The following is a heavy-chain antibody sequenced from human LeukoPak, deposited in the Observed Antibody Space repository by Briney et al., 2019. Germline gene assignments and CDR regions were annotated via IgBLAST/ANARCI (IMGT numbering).Heavy chain of an antibody. CDR2: IDSKNGDP. J-gene: IGHJ4*02. Sequence: ASVKVTCKASGYTFTAYYMHWVRQAPGQGLEWMGWIDSKNGDPKYAQKFQSRLTITRDTSIGIAYMELRSLISDDTAVYYCASEAYCSGGRCSVPRVASWGQGTPVTVSS. V-gene: IGHV1-2*02. CDR1: GYTFTAYY. CDR3: ASEAYCSGGRCSVPRVAS. D-gene: IGHD2-15*01.